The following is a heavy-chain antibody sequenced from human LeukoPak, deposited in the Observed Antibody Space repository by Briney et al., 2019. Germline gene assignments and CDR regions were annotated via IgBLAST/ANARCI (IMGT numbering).Heavy chain of an antibody. D-gene: IGHD3-9*01. CDR2: ISWNSGSI. J-gene: IGHJ4*02. V-gene: IGHV3-9*01. Sequence: GGSLRLSCAASGFTFDDYAMHWVRQAPGKGLEWVSGISWNSGSIGYADSVEGRFTISRDSAKNSLYLQMNSLRAEDTALYYCAKGNFDWLSFPPDYWGQGTLVTVSS. CDR3: AKGNFDWLSFPPDY. CDR1: GFTFDDYA.